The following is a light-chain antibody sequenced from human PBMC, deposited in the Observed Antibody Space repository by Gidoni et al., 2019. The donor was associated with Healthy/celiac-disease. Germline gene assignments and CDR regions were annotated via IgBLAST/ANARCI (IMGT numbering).Light chain of an antibody. J-gene: IGKJ5*01. Sequence: DIQMTQSPSSLSASVGDRVTITCRASQSISNYLNWYQQTPGNAPKLLIYAASSLQSGVPSMCSGSGSATYFTITISSLQPEDFATYYYQHGYSSITFGQGTRLEIK. V-gene: IGKV1-39*01. CDR2: AAS. CDR1: QSISNY. CDR3: QHGYSSIT.